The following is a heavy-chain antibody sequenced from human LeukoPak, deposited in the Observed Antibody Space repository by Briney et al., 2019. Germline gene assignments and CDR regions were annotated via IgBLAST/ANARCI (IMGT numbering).Heavy chain of an antibody. D-gene: IGHD3-22*01. CDR2: INPSGGST. CDR1: GYTFTSYY. Sequence: ASVKVSCKASGYTFTSYYMHWVRQAPGQGLEWMGIINPSGGSTSYAQKFQGRVTMTRDTSTSTVYMELSSLRAEDTAVYYCARDDDSSGYYRLVDYWGQGTLVTVSS. V-gene: IGHV1-46*01. CDR3: ARDDDSSGYYRLVDY. J-gene: IGHJ4*02.